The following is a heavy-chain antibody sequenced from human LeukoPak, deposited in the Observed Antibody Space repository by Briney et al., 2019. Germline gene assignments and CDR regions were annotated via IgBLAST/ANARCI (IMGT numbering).Heavy chain of an antibody. Sequence: GGSLRLSCAASGFAFSSYAMSWVRQAPGKGLEWVSAISGSGGSTYYADSVKGRFTISRDNSKNTLYLQMNSLRAKDTAVYYCAKDDDIEQLVGYFDYWGQGTLVTVSS. D-gene: IGHD6-6*01. J-gene: IGHJ4*02. CDR1: GFAFSSYA. V-gene: IGHV3-23*01. CDR3: AKDDDIEQLVGYFDY. CDR2: ISGSGGST.